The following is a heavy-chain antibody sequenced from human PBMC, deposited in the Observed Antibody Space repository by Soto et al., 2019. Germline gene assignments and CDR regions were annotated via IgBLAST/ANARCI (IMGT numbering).Heavy chain of an antibody. CDR2: IIPIFGTA. Sequence: SVKVSCKASGCTFSSYAISWVRQAPGQGLEWMGGIIPIFGTANYAQKFQGRVTITADKSTSTAYMELSSLRSEDTAVYYCARDNKYYDFWSGYFLDYWGQGTLVTVSS. V-gene: IGHV1-69*06. D-gene: IGHD3-3*01. CDR1: GCTFSSYA. CDR3: ARDNKYYDFWSGYFLDY. J-gene: IGHJ4*02.